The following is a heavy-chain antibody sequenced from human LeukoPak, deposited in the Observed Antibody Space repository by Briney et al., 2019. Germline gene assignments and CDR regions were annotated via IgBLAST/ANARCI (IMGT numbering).Heavy chain of an antibody. Sequence: ASVKVSCKASGGTFSSYAISWVRQAPGQGLEWMGGIIPIFGTANYAQKFQGRVTITADESTSTAYMELSSLRSEDTVVYYCARLSGGWRLYYFDYWGQGTLVTVSS. J-gene: IGHJ4*02. CDR2: IIPIFGTA. D-gene: IGHD6-19*01. CDR3: ARLSGGWRLYYFDY. V-gene: IGHV1-69*13. CDR1: GGTFSSYA.